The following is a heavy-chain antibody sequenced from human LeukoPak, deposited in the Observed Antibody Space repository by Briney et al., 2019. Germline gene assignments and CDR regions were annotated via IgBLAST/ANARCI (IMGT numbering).Heavy chain of an antibody. J-gene: IGHJ6*02. CDR1: GGTFSSYA. CDR2: IIPIFGRA. CDR3: ARAYYDFWSGYSNYYYGMDV. D-gene: IGHD3-3*01. Sequence: ASVTVSCTASGGTFSSYAISWVRQAPGQGLEWMGEIIPIFGRANYAQKFQGRVTITADESTSTAYMELSSLRSEDTAVYYCARAYYDFWSGYSNYYYGMDVWGQGTTVTVSS. V-gene: IGHV1-69*13.